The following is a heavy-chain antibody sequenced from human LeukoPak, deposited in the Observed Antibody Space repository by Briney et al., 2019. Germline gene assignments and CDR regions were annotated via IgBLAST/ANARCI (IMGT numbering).Heavy chain of an antibody. J-gene: IGHJ6*03. CDR3: AREDSTSRLYYYYYMDV. CDR1: GGTFSSYA. Sequence: SVKVSCKASGGTFSSYAISWVRQAPGQGLEWMGGIIPIFGTANYAQKFQGRVTITADESTSTAYMELSSLRSEDTAVYYCAREDSTSRLYYYYYMDVWGKGTTVTVSS. CDR2: IIPIFGTA. V-gene: IGHV1-69*13. D-gene: IGHD2-2*01.